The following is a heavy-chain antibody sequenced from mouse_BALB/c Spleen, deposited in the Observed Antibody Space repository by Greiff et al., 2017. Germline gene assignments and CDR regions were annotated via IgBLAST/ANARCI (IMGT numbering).Heavy chain of an antibody. D-gene: IGHD2-2*01. CDR1: GYTFTSYY. CDR3: ARRGYDGDWYFDV. V-gene: IGHV1S56*01. CDR2: IYPGDGST. J-gene: IGHJ1*01. Sequence: VHLVESGPELVKPGASVKMSCKASGYTFTSYYIHWVKQRPGQGLEWIGWIYPGDGSTKYNEKFKGKTTLTADKSSSTAYMLLSSLTSEDSAIYFCARRGYDGDWYFDVWGAGTTVTVSS.